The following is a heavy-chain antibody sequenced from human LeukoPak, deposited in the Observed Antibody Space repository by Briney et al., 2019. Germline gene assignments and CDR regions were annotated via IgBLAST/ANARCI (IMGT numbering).Heavy chain of an antibody. Sequence: SETLSLTCTVSGGSISSYDWSWIRQPPGKGLEWIAYIYSSGSTNYNPSLKSRVTRSVDTSKNQFSLKLSSVTAADSAVYYCARLNCGRRDYYYYYYMDVWGKGTTVTVSS. CDR2: IYSSGST. J-gene: IGHJ6*03. V-gene: IGHV4-4*09. D-gene: IGHD2-21*01. CDR3: ARLNCGRRDYYYYYYMDV. CDR1: GGSISSYD.